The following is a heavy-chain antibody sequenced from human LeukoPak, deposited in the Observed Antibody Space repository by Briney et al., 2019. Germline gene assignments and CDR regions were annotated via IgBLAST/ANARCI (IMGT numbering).Heavy chain of an antibody. D-gene: IGHD2-15*01. CDR1: GYTFTGYY. J-gene: IGHJ4*02. CDR2: INPNSGGT. CDR3: ARWRRCSGGSCYPSN. V-gene: IGHV1-2*02. Sequence: ASVKVSCKASGYTFTGYYMHWVRQAPGQGLEWMGWINPNSGGTNYAQKFQGRVTMTRDTSISTAYMELSRLRSDDTAVYCCARWRRCSGGSCYPSNWGQGTLVTVSS.